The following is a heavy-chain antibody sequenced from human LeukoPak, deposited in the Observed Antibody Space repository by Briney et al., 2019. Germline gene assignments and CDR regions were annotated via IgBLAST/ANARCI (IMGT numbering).Heavy chain of an antibody. D-gene: IGHD2-15*01. CDR2: ISYDGSNK. CDR1: GFTFSSYW. J-gene: IGHJ4*02. V-gene: IGHV3-30-3*01. Sequence: GGSLRLSCAASGFTFSSYWMSWVRQAPGKGLEWVAVISYDGSNKYYADSVKGRFTISRDNSKNTLYLQMNSLRAEDTAVYYCARDILPKYCSGGSCYSGADYWGQGTLVTVSS. CDR3: ARDILPKYCSGGSCYSGADY.